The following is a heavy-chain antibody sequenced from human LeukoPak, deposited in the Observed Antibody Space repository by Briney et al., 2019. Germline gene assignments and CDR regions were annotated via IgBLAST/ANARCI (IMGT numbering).Heavy chain of an antibody. CDR3: ARDNVATVVTGVRYYYGMDV. CDR1: GFTVSSNY. J-gene: IGHJ6*02. V-gene: IGHV3-66*01. D-gene: IGHD4-23*01. Sequence: GGSLRPSCAASGFTVSSNYMSWVRQAPGKGLEWVSVIYSGGSTYYADSVKGRFTISRDNSKNTLYLQMNSLRAEDTAVYYCARDNVATVVTGVRYYYGMDVWGQGTTVTVSS. CDR2: IYSGGST.